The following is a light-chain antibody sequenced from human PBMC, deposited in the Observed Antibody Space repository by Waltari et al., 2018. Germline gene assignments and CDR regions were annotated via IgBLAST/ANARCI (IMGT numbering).Light chain of an antibody. J-gene: IGLJ2*01. CDR3: ISYTTSDTM. V-gene: IGLV2-14*03. CDR2: DVS. Sequence: QSALTQPASVSGSPGQSITISCTGTSSDVGAYNYVSWYQQHPGKVPKLIIYDVSHRPSGVSFRFSGSKSDNTASLTISGLQAEDEADYYCISYTTSDTMIGGGTKLTVL. CDR1: SSDVGAYNY.